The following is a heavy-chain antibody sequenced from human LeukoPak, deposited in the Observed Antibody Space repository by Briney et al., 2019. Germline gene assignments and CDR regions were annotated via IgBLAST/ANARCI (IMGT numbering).Heavy chain of an antibody. CDR2: IRYDGGDT. CDR1: GFTFSGSA. V-gene: IGHV3-30*02. Sequence: GGSLRLSCAASGFTFSGSAFQWFRKAPGKGLEWVAFIRYDGGDTYYAGSVKGRFTISRDNSKNTVYLQMNSLRDEDTAVYYCAKDRYDCSRTICQLWDYSYMDVWGKGTTVTVSS. D-gene: IGHD2-2*01. CDR3: AKDRYDCSRTICQLWDYSYMDV. J-gene: IGHJ6*03.